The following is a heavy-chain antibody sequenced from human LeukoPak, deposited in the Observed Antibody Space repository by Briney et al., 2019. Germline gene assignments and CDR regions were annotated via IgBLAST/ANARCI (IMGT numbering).Heavy chain of an antibody. CDR3: ARAPPHVRWFDP. J-gene: IGHJ5*02. CDR1: GGSISSGGYY. Sequence: SETLSLTCTVSGGSISSGGYYWSWLRQNPGKGLEWIGYIYYSGSTYYNPSLKSRLSIPVDTSKNQFSLKLSSVTAADTAVYYCARAPPHVRWFDPWGQGTLVTVSS. CDR2: IYYSGST. V-gene: IGHV4-31*03.